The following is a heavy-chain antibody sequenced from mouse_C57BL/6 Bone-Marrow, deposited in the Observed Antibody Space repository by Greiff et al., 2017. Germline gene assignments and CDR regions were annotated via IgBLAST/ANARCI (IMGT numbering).Heavy chain of an antibody. J-gene: IGHJ4*01. CDR3: ARNWDRYAMDY. Sequence: VMLVESGPGLVQPSQSLSITCTVSGFSLTSYGVHWVRQSPGKGLEWLGVIWSGGSTDYNAAFISRLSISKDNSKSQVFFNMNSLQADDTAIYYFARNWDRYAMDYWGQGTSVTVSS. V-gene: IGHV2-2*01. CDR2: IWSGGST. D-gene: IGHD4-1*01. CDR1: GFSLTSYG.